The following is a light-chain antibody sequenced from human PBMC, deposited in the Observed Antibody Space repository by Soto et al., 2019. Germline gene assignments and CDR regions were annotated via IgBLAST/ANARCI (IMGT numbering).Light chain of an antibody. CDR1: QDISNY. J-gene: IGKJ4*01. Sequence: DIQMTQSPSSLSASGGDRVTITCQASQDISNYLNCYQQKPGKAPKLLIYDASHLDTRAPSRFSGSGSGTDFTFTISSLQPEDIATYYCQQYDNLPLTFGGGTKVEIK. V-gene: IGKV1-33*01. CDR2: DAS. CDR3: QQYDNLPLT.